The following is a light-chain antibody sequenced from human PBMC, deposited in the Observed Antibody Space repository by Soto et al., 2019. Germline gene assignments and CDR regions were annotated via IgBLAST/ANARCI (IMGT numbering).Light chain of an antibody. CDR2: VAS. CDR3: QQTFSPPYT. V-gene: IGKV1-39*01. Sequence: DIQMTQSLSSLSASVGDTVTITCGASQSISNSLSWYQQKPGKAPKFLIYVASTLQRGVPSRFSGSGSGTDFTLTISSLQPEDVATYYCQQTFSPPYTFDQGTKLEIK. J-gene: IGKJ2*01. CDR1: QSISNS.